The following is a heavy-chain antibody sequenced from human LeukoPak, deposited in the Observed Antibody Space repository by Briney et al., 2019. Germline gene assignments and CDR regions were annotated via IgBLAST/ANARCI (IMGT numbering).Heavy chain of an antibody. CDR1: GGPIGTYY. J-gene: IGHJ6*02. CDR2: IYYSGSA. CDR3: ARGDYYYYGMDV. V-gene: IGHV4-59*08. Sequence: PSETLSLTCNVSGGPIGTYYWSWIRQAPGKGLEWIGYIYYSGSATYNHSLKSGSTISVDTSKNQLSLKLTSVTAADTAVYYCARGDYYYYGMDVWGQGTTVTVS.